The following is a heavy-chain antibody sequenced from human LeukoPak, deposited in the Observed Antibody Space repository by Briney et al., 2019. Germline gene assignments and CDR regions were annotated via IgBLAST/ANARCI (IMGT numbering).Heavy chain of an antibody. D-gene: IGHD3-22*01. CDR1: GFTFSSYA. CDR2: ISYDGSNK. CDR3: ARDSSYYYDSSGHFDY. Sequence: GGSLRLSCAASGFTFSSYAMHWVRQAPGKGLEWVAVISYDGSNKYYADSVKGRFTISRDNSKNTLYLQMNSLRAEGTAVYYCARDSSYYYDSSGHFDYWGQGTLVTVSS. V-gene: IGHV3-30*01. J-gene: IGHJ4*02.